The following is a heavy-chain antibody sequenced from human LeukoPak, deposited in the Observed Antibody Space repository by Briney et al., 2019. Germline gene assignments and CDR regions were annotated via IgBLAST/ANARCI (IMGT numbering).Heavy chain of an antibody. D-gene: IGHD3-16*01. CDR1: GGSIRSYY. V-gene: IGHV4-59*08. CDR3: ARAFPGGGYYYGMDV. Sequence: SETLSLTCTVSGGSIRSYYWSWIRQPPGKALEWIGYIDYSGSTNDNPSLKSRVTISVDTSKSQFSLKLTSVTAADTAVYYCARAFPGGGYYYGMDVWGQGTTVTVSS. J-gene: IGHJ6*02. CDR2: IDYSGST.